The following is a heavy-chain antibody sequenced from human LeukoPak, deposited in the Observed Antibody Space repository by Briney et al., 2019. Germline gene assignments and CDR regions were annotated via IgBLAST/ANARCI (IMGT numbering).Heavy chain of an antibody. D-gene: IGHD6-19*01. J-gene: IGHJ4*02. V-gene: IGHV1-2*02. CDR3: TRDVPGYSSEFDF. CDR2: INPNTGDT. CDR1: GYTFTGFF. Sequence: SVKLSCKTSGYTFTGFFMHWVRQAPGQGLEWMGWINPNTGDTNYAQKFQGRVTLTRDTSMRAAYMELSSLTSDDTALYYCTRDVPGYSSEFDFWGQGTLVTVSS.